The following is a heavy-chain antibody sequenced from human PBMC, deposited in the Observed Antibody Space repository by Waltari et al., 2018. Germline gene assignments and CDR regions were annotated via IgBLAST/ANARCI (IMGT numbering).Heavy chain of an antibody. CDR2: IYTSGST. J-gene: IGHJ4*02. D-gene: IGHD6-13*01. Sequence: QVQLQESGPGLVKPSETLSLTCTVSGGSISSYYWSWIRQPAGKGLEGIGRIYTSGSTNYNPSRKSRVTISVDKSKNQFSLKLSSVTAADTAVYYCARDQMVSSSWYYFDYWGQGTLVTVSS. CDR1: GGSISSYY. V-gene: IGHV4-4*07. CDR3: ARDQMVSSSWYYFDY.